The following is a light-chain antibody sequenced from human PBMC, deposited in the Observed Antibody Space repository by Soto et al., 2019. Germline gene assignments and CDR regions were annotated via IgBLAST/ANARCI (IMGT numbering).Light chain of an antibody. V-gene: IGLV2-14*01. CDR3: SSYTSSSTVV. CDR2: DVS. Sequence: QSALTQPASVSGSPGQSITTSCTGTSSDVGGYNYVSWYQQHPGKAPKVMIYDVSNRPSGVSNRFSGSKSGNTASLTISGLQAEDEAEYHCSSYTSSSTVVFGGGTKLNVL. J-gene: IGLJ2*01. CDR1: SSDVGGYNY.